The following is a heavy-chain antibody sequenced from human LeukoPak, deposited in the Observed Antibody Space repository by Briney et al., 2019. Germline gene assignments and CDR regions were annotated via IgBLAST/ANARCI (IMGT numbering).Heavy chain of an antibody. V-gene: IGHV4-59*01. Sequence: QTSETLSLTCTVSGGSISSYYWSWIRQPPGKGLEWIGYIYYSGSTNYNPSLKSRVTISVDTSKNQFSLKLSSVTAADTAVYYCARVSDILTNYGMDVWGQGTTVTVSS. CDR3: ARVSDILTNYGMDV. J-gene: IGHJ6*02. CDR2: IYYSGST. D-gene: IGHD3-9*01. CDR1: GGSISSYY.